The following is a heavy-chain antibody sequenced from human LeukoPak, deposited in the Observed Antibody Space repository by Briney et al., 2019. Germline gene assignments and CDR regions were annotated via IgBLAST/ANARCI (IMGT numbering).Heavy chain of an antibody. Sequence: GGSLRLSCAASGFTFSSYAMSWVRQAPGKGLEWVSAISGSGGSTYYADSVKGRFTISRDNSKNTLYLQTNSLRAEDTAVYYCANLWSGYTTDYWGQGTLVTVSS. D-gene: IGHD3-3*01. J-gene: IGHJ4*02. CDR2: ISGSGGST. CDR3: ANLWSGYTTDY. V-gene: IGHV3-23*01. CDR1: GFTFSSYA.